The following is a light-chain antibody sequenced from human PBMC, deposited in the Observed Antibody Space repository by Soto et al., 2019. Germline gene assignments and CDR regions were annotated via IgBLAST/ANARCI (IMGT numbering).Light chain of an antibody. CDR2: EVT. V-gene: IGLV2-8*01. Sequence: QSVLTQPPSASGSPGQSVTISCTGTNNDVGVYNYVSWYQQHPGKAPRLMIYEVTKRPSDIPDRFSGSKSGNTASLTVSGLQAEVEADYYCSSYAGTNNYVFGTGTKVTVL. CDR1: NNDVGVYNY. J-gene: IGLJ1*01. CDR3: SSYAGTNNYV.